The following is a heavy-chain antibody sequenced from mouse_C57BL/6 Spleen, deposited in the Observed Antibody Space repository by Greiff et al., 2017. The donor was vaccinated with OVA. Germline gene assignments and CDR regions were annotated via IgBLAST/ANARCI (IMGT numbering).Heavy chain of an antibody. D-gene: IGHD2-3*01. CDR1: GYSFTSYY. CDR3: ARWGDGYYDAMDY. V-gene: IGHV1-66*01. Sequence: QVQLQQSGPELVKPGASVKISCKASGYSFTSYYIHWVKQRPGQGLEWIGWIYPGSGNTKYNEKFKGKATLTADTSSSTAYMHLSSLTSEDSAVYYCARWGDGYYDAMDYWGQGTSVTVSS. J-gene: IGHJ4*01. CDR2: IYPGSGNT.